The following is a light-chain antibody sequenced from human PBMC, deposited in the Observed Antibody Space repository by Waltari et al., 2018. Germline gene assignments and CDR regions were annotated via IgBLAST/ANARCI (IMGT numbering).Light chain of an antibody. J-gene: IGKJ2*01. CDR1: RSVSSNY. Sequence: EIVLTQSPGTLSLSPGESATLSCSASRSVSSNYLGWYQQKPGQAPRLLIYGASNRATGVPDRCSGSGSGTAFTLTISRLEPEDFAVYYCQQYGSSPPKYTFGQGTKLEI. CDR2: GAS. V-gene: IGKV3-20*01. CDR3: QQYGSSPPKYT.